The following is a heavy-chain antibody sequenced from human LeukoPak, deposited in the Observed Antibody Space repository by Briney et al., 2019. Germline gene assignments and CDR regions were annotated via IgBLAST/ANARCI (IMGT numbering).Heavy chain of an antibody. CDR2: INPSGGST. J-gene: IGHJ4*02. Sequence: GASVKVSCKASGYTFTRYHMHWVRQAPGQGLEIMGIINPSGGSTTYAQKFQGRVTMTRDTSTSTVYMELSSLRSEDTAVYYCAKLAAAGTAHYYFDCWGQGTLVTVSS. CDR1: GYTFTRYH. D-gene: IGHD6-13*01. CDR3: AKLAAAGTAHYYFDC. V-gene: IGHV1-46*01.